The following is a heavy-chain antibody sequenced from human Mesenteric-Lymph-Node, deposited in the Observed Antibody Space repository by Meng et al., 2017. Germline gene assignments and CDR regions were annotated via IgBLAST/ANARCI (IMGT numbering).Heavy chain of an antibody. Sequence: QVQLQQLGAVRLKPSETLSLTCAVYGGSFSGYYWSWIRQHPGKGLEWIGYVYDSGNTYYNPSLESRVNISIDTSKNQFSLKLSSVTAADTAVYYCAREDGNYGGYFDLWGRGTLVTVSS. J-gene: IGHJ2*01. V-gene: IGHV4-34*01. CDR1: GGSFSGYY. CDR2: VYDSGNT. CDR3: AREDGNYGGYFDL. D-gene: IGHD1-7*01.